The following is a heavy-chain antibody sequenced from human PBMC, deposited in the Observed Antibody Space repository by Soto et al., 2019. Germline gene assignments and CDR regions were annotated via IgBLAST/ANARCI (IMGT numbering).Heavy chain of an antibody. CDR3: AKDPGRVGNYLDY. CDR2: ISDSGGNT. Sequence: GGSLRLSCVGSGFSFTDHFMNWVRQAPGKGLEWVSGISDSGGNTYYADSVKGRFTISRDNSKNTLYLQMNTLRAEDTAVYYCAKDPGRVGNYLDYWGQGTLVTVSS. J-gene: IGHJ4*02. D-gene: IGHD1-26*01. CDR1: GFSFTDHF. V-gene: IGHV3-23*01.